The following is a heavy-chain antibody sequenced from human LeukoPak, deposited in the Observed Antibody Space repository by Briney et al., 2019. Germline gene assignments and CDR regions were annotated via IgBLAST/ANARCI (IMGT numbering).Heavy chain of an antibody. D-gene: IGHD6-13*01. CDR3: ARDPQVAAAGTFDY. J-gene: IGHJ4*02. Sequence: SETLSLTCTVSGYSISSGYYWGWIRQPPGKGLEWIGSIHQSGSTYYNPSLKSRVTISIDTSKNQFSLKLSSVTAADTAVYYCARDPQVAAAGTFDYWGQGTLVTVSA. V-gene: IGHV4-38-2*02. CDR2: IHQSGST. CDR1: GYSISSGYY.